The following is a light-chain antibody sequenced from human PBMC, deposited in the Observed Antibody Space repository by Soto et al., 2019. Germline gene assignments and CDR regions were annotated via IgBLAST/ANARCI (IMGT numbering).Light chain of an antibody. CDR3: QQYKNWPL. CDR2: GAS. Sequence: VFTQFPGTLSFTSVERATPSWRASQSISGTYLAWYQQKPGQAPRLLLYGASTRATGIPVRFSGSGFGTEFTLTISSLQSEDFAVYYCQQYKNWPLFGQGTRLEIK. V-gene: IGKV3-15*01. CDR1: QSISGTY. J-gene: IGKJ5*01.